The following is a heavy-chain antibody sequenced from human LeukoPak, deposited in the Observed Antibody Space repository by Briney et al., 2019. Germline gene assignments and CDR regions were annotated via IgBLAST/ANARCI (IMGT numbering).Heavy chain of an antibody. CDR3: AREATPAGGFDY. D-gene: IGHD4-23*01. CDR1: GGSISSYY. Sequence: SETLSLTCTVSGGSISSYYWSWIRQPPGKGLEWIGYIYYSGSTNYNPSLKSRVTISVDTSKNQFSLKLSSVTAADTAVYYCAREATPAGGFDYWGQGTLVTVSS. V-gene: IGHV4-59*01. J-gene: IGHJ4*02. CDR2: IYYSGST.